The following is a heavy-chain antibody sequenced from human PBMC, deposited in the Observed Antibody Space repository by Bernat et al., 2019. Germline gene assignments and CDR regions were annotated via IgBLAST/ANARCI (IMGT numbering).Heavy chain of an antibody. J-gene: IGHJ6*04. D-gene: IGHD3-3*01. CDR1: GFTVTSSY. CDR2: IYSAGST. CDR3: VRDPYDFWSGFYRMDV. Sequence: EVQLVDSGGGLVQPGGSLRLSCAASGFTVTSSYMSWVRQAPGKGLEWVSVIYSAGSTYYADSVKGRFTISRDNSKNTLYLQMNSLRADDTAVYYCVRDPYDFWSGFYRMDVWGKGTTVTVSS. V-gene: IGHV3-66*01.